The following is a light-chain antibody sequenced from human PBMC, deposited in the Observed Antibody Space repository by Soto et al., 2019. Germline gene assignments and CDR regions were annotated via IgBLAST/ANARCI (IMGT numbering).Light chain of an antibody. CDR2: DVS. CDR3: SSYTSGSPYV. J-gene: IGLJ1*01. CDR1: SSDVGGYTY. V-gene: IGLV2-14*01. Sequence: QSALTQPASVSGSPGQSITISCTGTSSDVGGYTYVSWYQQHPGKAPKLMIYDVSNRPSGVSNRFSGSKSGNTASLTISGLQAEDEADYYCSSYTSGSPYVFGTGTKVTVL.